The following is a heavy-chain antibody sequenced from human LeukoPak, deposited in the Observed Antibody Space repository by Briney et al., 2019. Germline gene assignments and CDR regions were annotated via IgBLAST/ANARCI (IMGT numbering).Heavy chain of an antibody. V-gene: IGHV5-51*01. D-gene: IGHD2/OR15-2a*01. Sequence: GESLKISWKGPEYDFANYWIGWVRQTPGRGLGGMGIAHPATSIIHYGPSFQGQVTISFDRSLSTAYLQWTSLKASDSGMYFCARRKFYDTYLDPWGRGTLVTVSS. J-gene: IGHJ5*02. CDR2: AHPATSII. CDR1: EYDFANYW. CDR3: ARRKFYDTYLDP.